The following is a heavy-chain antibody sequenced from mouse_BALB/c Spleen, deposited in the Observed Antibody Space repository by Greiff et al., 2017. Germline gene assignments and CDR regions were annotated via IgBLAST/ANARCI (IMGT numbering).Heavy chain of an antibody. CDR3: TRDHYGSSYGGCAY. CDR2: IDPETGGT. V-gene: IGHV1-15*01. D-gene: IGHD1-1*01. J-gene: IGHJ3*01. Sequence: QVQLHQSGAELVRPGASVTLSCKASGYTFTDYEMHWVKQTPVHGLEWIGAIDPETGGTAYNQKFKGKATLTADKSSSTAYMELRSLTSEDSAVYYCTRDHYGSSYGGCAYWGQGTLVTVSA. CDR1: GYTFTDYE.